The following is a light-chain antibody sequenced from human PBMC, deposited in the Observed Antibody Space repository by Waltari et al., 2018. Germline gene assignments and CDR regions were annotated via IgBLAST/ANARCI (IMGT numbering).Light chain of an antibody. Sequence: QSALTQPPSASGSPGQSVTIPCTGTSSDVGGYNYVSWYQQHPGKGPKLMIYEVSKRPSGVPDRFSGSKSGNTASLTVSGLQAEDEADYYCSSYAGSNNFDVVFGGGTKLTVL. J-gene: IGLJ2*01. V-gene: IGLV2-8*01. CDR2: EVS. CDR3: SSYAGSNNFDVV. CDR1: SSDVGGYNY.